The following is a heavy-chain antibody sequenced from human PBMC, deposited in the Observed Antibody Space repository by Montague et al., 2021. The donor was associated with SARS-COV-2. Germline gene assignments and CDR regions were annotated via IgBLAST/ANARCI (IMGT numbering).Heavy chain of an antibody. D-gene: IGHD3-22*01. CDR3: ARRGMGYGSSGYPPDAFDI. Sequence: SETLSLTCTVSGGSISSYYWSWIRQPPGKGLEWIGYIYYSGSTNYIPSLKSRVTISVDTSKNQFSLKLSSVTAADTAVYYCARRGMGYGSSGYPPDAFDIWGQGTMVTVSS. V-gene: IGHV4-59*01. J-gene: IGHJ3*02. CDR1: GGSISSYY. CDR2: IYYSGST.